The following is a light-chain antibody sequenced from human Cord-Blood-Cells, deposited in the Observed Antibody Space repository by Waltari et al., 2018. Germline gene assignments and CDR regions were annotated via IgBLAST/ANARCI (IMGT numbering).Light chain of an antibody. CDR1: QSVSSN. J-gene: IGKJ2*01. V-gene: IGKV3-15*01. Sequence: EIVMTQSPATLSVSPGERATLSCRASQSVSSNLAWYQQKPGQAPRLLIYGASTRATGXXXRFSXSGSGTEFTLTISSLQSEDFAVYYCQQYNNWPPYTFGQGTKLVIK. CDR3: QQYNNWPPYT. CDR2: GAS.